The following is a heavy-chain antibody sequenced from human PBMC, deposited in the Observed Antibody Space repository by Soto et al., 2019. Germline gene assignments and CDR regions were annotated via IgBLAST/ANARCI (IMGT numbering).Heavy chain of an antibody. J-gene: IGHJ5*01. CDR2: INPSGGST. Sequence: ASVKVSCKASGYTFTRYYTHWVRQAPGQGLEWMGIINPSGGSTSYAQKFQGRVTMTRDTSTSTVYMELSSLRSEDTAVYYCARGQWSAVVVIHFDSWGQGTLVTVSS. CDR1: GYTFTRYY. CDR3: ARGQWSAVVVIHFDS. D-gene: IGHD3-22*01. V-gene: IGHV1-46*01.